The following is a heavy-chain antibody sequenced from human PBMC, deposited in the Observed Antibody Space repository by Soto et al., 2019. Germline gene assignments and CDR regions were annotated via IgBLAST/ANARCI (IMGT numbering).Heavy chain of an antibody. CDR1: GGSVSSGNW. CDR2: TYHSGPT. J-gene: IGHJ4*02. Sequence: QVQLQESGPGLVKPSGTLSLTCAVSGGSVSSGNWWSWVRQPPGKGLEWIGETYHSGPTNYNPSLKSRVTISLDKSKNQISLNLRSVTAADTAVYYCAWHVAVPGTRGLDYWGQGTLVTVSS. V-gene: IGHV4-4*02. CDR3: AWHVAVPGTRGLDY. D-gene: IGHD6-19*01.